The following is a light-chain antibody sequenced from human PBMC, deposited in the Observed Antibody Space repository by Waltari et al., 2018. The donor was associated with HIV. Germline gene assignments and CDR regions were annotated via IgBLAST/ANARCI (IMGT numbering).Light chain of an antibody. CDR1: TSNIGSNY. Sequence: QSELTQPPSTSGTPGQRVTISCSGTTSNIGSNYVSWYQRLPGKAPKVFIYRDSQRPSGVPARFSGSKSGTSASLAISGLRSEDEADYFCSVWDDTLSGPVFGGGTRLTVL. J-gene: IGLJ3*02. V-gene: IGLV1-47*01. CDR2: RDS. CDR3: SVWDDTLSGPV.